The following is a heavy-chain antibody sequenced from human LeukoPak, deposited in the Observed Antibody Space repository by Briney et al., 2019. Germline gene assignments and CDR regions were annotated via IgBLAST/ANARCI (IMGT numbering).Heavy chain of an antibody. V-gene: IGHV3-48*04. J-gene: IGHJ4*02. D-gene: IGHD4-17*01. CDR2: ITGSGTTI. Sequence: GGSLRLSCAASGFTFSSYGMNWVRQAPGKGLEWVAYITGSGTTIYYADSVKGRFTISRDNAKNSLYLQMNSLRAEDTAVYYCARDRSTVTTWLDYWGQGTLVTVSS. CDR3: ARDRSTVTTWLDY. CDR1: GFTFSSYG.